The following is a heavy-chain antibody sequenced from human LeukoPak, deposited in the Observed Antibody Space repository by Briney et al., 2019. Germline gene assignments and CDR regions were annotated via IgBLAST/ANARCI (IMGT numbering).Heavy chain of an antibody. J-gene: IGHJ4*02. V-gene: IGHV3-30*18. D-gene: IGHD5-12*01. CDR3: AKDRVYSAYELFDY. CDR1: GFTFSSYG. Sequence: PGGSLRLSCAASGFTFSSYGMHWVRQAPGKGLEWVAIISYDGSNKYYADSVKGRFTISRDNSKNTLYLQMNSLRAEDTAVYYCAKDRVYSAYELFDYWGQGTLVTVSS. CDR2: ISYDGSNK.